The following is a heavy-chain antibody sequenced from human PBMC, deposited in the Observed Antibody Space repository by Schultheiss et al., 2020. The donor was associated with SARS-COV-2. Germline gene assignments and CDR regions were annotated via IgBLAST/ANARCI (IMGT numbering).Heavy chain of an antibody. CDR2: IYYSGST. CDR1: GGSISSGGYY. Sequence: SETLSLTCTVSGGSISSGGYYWSWIRQHPGKGLEWIGYIYYSGSTYYNPSLKSRVTISVDTSKNQFSLKLSSVTAADTAVYYCARRARGYYYDSSGYYPFDYWGQGTLVTVSS. V-gene: IGHV4-31*03. J-gene: IGHJ4*02. D-gene: IGHD3-22*01. CDR3: ARRARGYYYDSSGYYPFDY.